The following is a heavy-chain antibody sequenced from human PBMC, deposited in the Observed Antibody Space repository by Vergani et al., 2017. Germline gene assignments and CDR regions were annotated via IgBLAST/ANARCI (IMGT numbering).Heavy chain of an antibody. V-gene: IGHV3-48*03. CDR3: AGDWLVPAFEDLGAGGY. D-gene: IGHD2-2*01. J-gene: IGHJ4*02. Sequence: EVQLVESGGGLVQPGGSLRLSCAASGFTFSSYEMNWVRQAPGKGLEWVSYISSSGSTIYYADSVKGRFTISRDNAKNSLYLQMNSLRAADTAVYYCAGDWLVPAFEDLGAGGYWGQGTLVTVSS. CDR1: GFTFSSYE. CDR2: ISSSGSTI.